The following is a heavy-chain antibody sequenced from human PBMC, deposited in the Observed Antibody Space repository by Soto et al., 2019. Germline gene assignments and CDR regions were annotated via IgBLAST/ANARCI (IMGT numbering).Heavy chain of an antibody. D-gene: IGHD3-22*01. CDR1: GFTFSSYG. CDR2: ISYDGSNK. Sequence: QVQLVEAGGGVVQPGRSLRLSCAASGFTFSSYGMHWVRQAPGTGLEWVAVISYDGSNKYYADSVKGRFTISRDNSKNTLYMQMNNLRAEDTAVYYCAKDGNYYDSSGYYWGRYYYYGMDVWGQGTTVTVSS. J-gene: IGHJ6*02. V-gene: IGHV3-30*18. CDR3: AKDGNYYDSSGYYWGRYYYYGMDV.